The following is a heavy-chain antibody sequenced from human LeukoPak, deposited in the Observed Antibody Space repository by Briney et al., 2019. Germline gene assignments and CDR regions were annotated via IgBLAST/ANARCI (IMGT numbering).Heavy chain of an antibody. CDR3: ARLGGYCSSTSCYPDY. V-gene: IGHV5-51*01. Sequence: GESLKISCKGSGYRFTSYWIGWVRQMPGKGLEWMGIIYPGDFDTRYSPSFQGQVTISGDKSISTAYLQWSSLKASDTAMYYCARLGGYCSSTSCYPDYWGQGTLVTVSS. J-gene: IGHJ4*02. D-gene: IGHD2-2*01. CDR2: IYPGDFDT. CDR1: GYRFTSYW.